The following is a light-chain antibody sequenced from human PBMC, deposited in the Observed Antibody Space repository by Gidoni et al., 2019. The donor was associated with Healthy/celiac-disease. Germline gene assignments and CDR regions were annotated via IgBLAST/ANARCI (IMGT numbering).Light chain of an antibody. CDR3: QKYNSAPPT. CDR2: AAS. CDR1: QCISNY. V-gene: IGKV1-27*01. Sequence: DIQMTQSPSSLSASVGDRVTLTCRASQCISNYLAWYQQKPGKVPKLLIYAASTLQSGVPSRFSSSGSGTDFTLTISSLQPEDVATYYCQKYNSAPPTFGGGTKVEIK. J-gene: IGKJ4*01.